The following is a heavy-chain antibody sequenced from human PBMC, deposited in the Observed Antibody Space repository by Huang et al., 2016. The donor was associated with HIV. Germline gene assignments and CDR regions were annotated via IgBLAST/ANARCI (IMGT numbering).Heavy chain of an antibody. D-gene: IGHD2-21*02. V-gene: IGHV1-24*01. J-gene: IGHJ4*02. CDR1: GESLSELS. CDR3: VVVVVTVPY. CDR2: FEPENYET. Sequence: QVQLVQSGAEVRKSGASVRVSCKVSGESLSELSMQWVRQAPGRGREWMGGFEPENYETIYAQKFQGRVTMTEDTSTDTAHMELSSLRSEDTAVYYCVVVVVTVPYWGQGTLVTVSS.